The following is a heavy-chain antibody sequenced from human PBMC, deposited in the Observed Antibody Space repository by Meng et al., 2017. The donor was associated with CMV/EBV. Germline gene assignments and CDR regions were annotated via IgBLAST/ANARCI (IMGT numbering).Heavy chain of an antibody. CDR1: GGSISSSSYY. CDR2: IYYSGST. J-gene: IGHJ6*02. V-gene: IGHV4-39*01. D-gene: IGHD3-3*01. CDR3: ANQYYDFWSGYLPPGLYGMGV. Sequence: SETLSLTCTVSGGSISSSSYYWGWIRQPPGKGLEWIGSIYYSGSTYYNPSLKSRVTISVDTSKNQFSLKLSSVTAADTAVYYCANQYYDFWSGYLPPGLYGMGVWGQGTTVTVSS.